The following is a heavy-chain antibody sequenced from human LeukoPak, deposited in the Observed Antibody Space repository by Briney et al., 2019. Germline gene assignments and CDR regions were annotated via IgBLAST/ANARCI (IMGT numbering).Heavy chain of an antibody. D-gene: IGHD4-11*01. Sequence: PGGSLRLPCAASRFTFSNYEMNWVRQAPGKGLEWVSYISSSGRTIYYADSVKGRFTISRDNARNSLYLQMNSLRAEDTAVYYCARDQTVYSGPGWFDPWGQGTLVTVSS. V-gene: IGHV3-48*03. CDR2: ISSSGRTI. CDR1: RFTFSNYE. J-gene: IGHJ5*02. CDR3: ARDQTVYSGPGWFDP.